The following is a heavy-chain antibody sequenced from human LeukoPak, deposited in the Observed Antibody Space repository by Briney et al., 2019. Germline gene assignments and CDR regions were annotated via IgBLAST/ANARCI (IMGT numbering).Heavy chain of an antibody. V-gene: IGHV3-33*06. CDR2: IWNDGSNE. CDR1: GFTFSDFG. D-gene: IGHD4-11*01. Sequence: GGSLRLSCAASGFTFSDFGMHWGRQAPGKGVGRVAVIWNDGSNEYYADSVKGGVTISRENAKKTVSLQMNSLRDEDTAVYYCAKDAQRGFDYSNSLKYWGQGTLVTVSS. CDR3: AKDAQRGFDYSNSLKY. J-gene: IGHJ4*02.